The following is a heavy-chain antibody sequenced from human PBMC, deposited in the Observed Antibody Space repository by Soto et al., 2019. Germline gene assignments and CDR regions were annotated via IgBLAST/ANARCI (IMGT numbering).Heavy chain of an antibody. J-gene: IGHJ4*02. CDR3: AKGEGSSGYYSLFYH. CDR1: GFTFDDYA. Sequence: EVQLVESGGGLVQPGRSLRLSCAASGFTFDDYAMHWVRQAPGKGLEWVSGISWNSGSIGYADSVKGRFTISRDNAKKSLYLQMKRLRAEDTGLYYCAKGEGSSGYYSLFYHWGQGNLVTVSS. CDR2: ISWNSGSI. D-gene: IGHD3-22*01. V-gene: IGHV3-9*01.